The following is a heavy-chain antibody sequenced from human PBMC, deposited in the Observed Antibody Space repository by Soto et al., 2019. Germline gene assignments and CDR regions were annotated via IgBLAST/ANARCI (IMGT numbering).Heavy chain of an antibody. CDR2: IYYSVST. J-gene: IGHJ5*02. CDR1: GGSVSSGSYY. CDR3: ARPGIVGREVNTWFDP. V-gene: IGHV4-61*01. D-gene: IGHD3-22*01. Sequence: SETLSLTCTVSGGSVSSGSYYWSWIRQPPGKGLEWSGYIYYSVSTNYNPSLKSRVTISVDTSKNQFSLKLSSVTAADTAVYYCARPGIVGREVNTWFDPWGQGTLVTVSS.